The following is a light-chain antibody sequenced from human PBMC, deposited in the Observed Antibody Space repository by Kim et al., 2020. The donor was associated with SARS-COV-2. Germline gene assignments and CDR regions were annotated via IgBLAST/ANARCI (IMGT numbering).Light chain of an antibody. CDR1: QSVSSN. Sequence: IVLTQSPATLSLSPGERATLSCRASQSVSSNLAWYQQQPDQAPRLLIYDASTRATAVPARISGSGSGEAFTLTISSLEHEDFAIYYWQQRSTWRTFGQGTKVDIK. V-gene: IGKV3-11*01. J-gene: IGKJ1*01. CDR3: QQRSTWRT. CDR2: DAS.